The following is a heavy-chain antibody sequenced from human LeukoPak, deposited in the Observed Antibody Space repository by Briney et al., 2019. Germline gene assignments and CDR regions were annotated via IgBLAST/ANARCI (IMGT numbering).Heavy chain of an antibody. V-gene: IGHV3-7*01. CDR3: ARGRSYGSGSYEYQDDY. J-gene: IGHJ4*02. CDR2: IKLDVSET. CDR1: GFTFSSFW. D-gene: IGHD3-10*01. Sequence: GGSLRLSCVVSGFTFSSFWMTWVRQAPGKGLEWVANIKLDVSETYYVDSVRGRFTISRDNAKNSLYLQMNSLRAEDTAVYYCARGRSYGSGSYEYQDDYWGQGTLVTVSS.